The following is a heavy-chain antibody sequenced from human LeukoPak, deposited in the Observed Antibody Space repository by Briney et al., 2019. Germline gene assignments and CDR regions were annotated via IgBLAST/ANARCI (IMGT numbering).Heavy chain of an antibody. Sequence: PGGSLRLSCAASGFTFSTYNMNWVRQAPGKGLEWVSSISSSTNYIYYADSVKGRFTISRDNAKNSLYLQMNSLRAEDTAVYYCAKDQGGIAVVAHVFNIWGQGTMVTISS. V-gene: IGHV3-21*01. CDR1: GFTFSTYN. J-gene: IGHJ3*02. D-gene: IGHD6-19*01. CDR2: ISSSTNYI. CDR3: AKDQGGIAVVAHVFNI.